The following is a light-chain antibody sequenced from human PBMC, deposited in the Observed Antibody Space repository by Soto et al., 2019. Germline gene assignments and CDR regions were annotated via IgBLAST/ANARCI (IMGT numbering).Light chain of an antibody. CDR1: SSNIGRSS. V-gene: IGLV1-44*01. Sequence: QSVLTQAPSASGTPGQRVTISCSGSSSNIGRSSVNWYQHLPGTAPKLLIYSNDRRPSGVPERFSGSKSGTSASLAISGLQSEDEDDYYCSAWDDSLNGLYVFGNGTKGTV. CDR3: SAWDDSLNGLYV. CDR2: SND. J-gene: IGLJ1*01.